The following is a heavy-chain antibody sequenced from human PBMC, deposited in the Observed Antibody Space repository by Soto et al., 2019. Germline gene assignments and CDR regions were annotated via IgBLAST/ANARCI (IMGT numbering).Heavy chain of an antibody. CDR1: GFPFSSFS. Sequence: QLVESGGGLVKPGGSLRLSCVASGFPFSSFSLNWIRQAPGKGLEWVSSIGRVSTYIYYADSVRGRFTVSRDNAKNSVYLPMTGLTAEDSGIYYCARVTAGSGGYHIDLWGQGTLVTVSS. CDR2: IGRVSTYI. V-gene: IGHV3-21*02. J-gene: IGHJ4*02. CDR3: ARVTAGSGGYHIDL. D-gene: IGHD3-10*01.